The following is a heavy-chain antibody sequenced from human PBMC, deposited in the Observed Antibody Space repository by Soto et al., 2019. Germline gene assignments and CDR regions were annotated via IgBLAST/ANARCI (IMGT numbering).Heavy chain of an antibody. V-gene: IGHV1-69*09. CDR1: GGTFVRHV. CDR3: ESPACAATWCSPSHNLDH. D-gene: IGHD2-2*01. CDR2: INPLSGIS. Sequence: QLQLVQSGAEVKKPESSVKVSCKTSGGTFVRHVISWVRQAPGQGPEWMGKINPLSGISNYAQKFQDRVTFTADTDSSTAYMELSSLRSADKAVYYWESPACAATWCSPSHNLDHWGQGTLVTVSS. J-gene: IGHJ4*02.